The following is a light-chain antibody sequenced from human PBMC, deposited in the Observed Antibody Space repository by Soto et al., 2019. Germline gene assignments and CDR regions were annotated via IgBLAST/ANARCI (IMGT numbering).Light chain of an antibody. CDR1: QDIRTW. CDR2: GAS. Sequence: QMTQSPSSVSAYVGDRVTITCRASQDIRTWLAWYQQKPGKAPKILIYGASTLQSGVPSRFSGSGSGTYFTLTISSLQPEDSATYYYQHATTFPITFGQGTRLEIK. CDR3: QHATTFPIT. V-gene: IGKV1-12*01. J-gene: IGKJ5*01.